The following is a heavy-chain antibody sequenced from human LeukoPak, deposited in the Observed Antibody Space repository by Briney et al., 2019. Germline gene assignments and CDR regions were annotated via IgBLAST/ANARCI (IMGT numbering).Heavy chain of an antibody. CDR1: GFTFDDYA. D-gene: IGHD4-17*01. CDR2: ISWNSGII. J-gene: IGHJ3*02. Sequence: PGGSLRLSCAASGFTFDDYAIHWVRQAPGKGLEWVSSISWNSGIIGYGDSVKGRFTISRDNAKNSLYLQMHSLRAEDMALYYCAKAAYGDYDDAFDIWGQGTMVTVSS. V-gene: IGHV3-9*03. CDR3: AKAAYGDYDDAFDI.